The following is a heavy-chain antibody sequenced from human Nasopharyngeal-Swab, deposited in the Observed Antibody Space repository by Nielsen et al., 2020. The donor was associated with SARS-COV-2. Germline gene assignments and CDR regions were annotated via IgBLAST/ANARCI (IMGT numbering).Heavy chain of an antibody. CDR2: IYYSGST. CDR3: ARDHTAGTGYYYGMDV. V-gene: IGHV4-59*01. Sequence: SETLSLTCTVSGGSISSYYWSWIRQPPGKGLEWIGYIYYSGSTNYNPSLKSRVTISVDTSKNQFSLKLSSVTAADTAVYYCARDHTAGTGYYYGMDVWGQGTTVTVSS. D-gene: IGHD6-19*01. J-gene: IGHJ6*02. CDR1: GGSISSYY.